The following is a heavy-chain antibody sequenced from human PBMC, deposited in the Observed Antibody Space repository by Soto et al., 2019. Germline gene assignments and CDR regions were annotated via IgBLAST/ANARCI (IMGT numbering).Heavy chain of an antibody. J-gene: IGHJ5*02. D-gene: IGHD6-6*01. CDR2: IYYSGST. CDR3: ARGRTIASRWWFDP. CDR1: GGSISSYY. Sequence: QVQLQESGPGLVKPSETLSLTCTVSGGSISSYYWTWIRQLPRKGLEWIGYIYYSGSTNYNPSLKRRVTISVDTSNNHFSLRLTSVTAADTAVYYCARGRTIASRWWFDPWGQGILVTVSS. V-gene: IGHV4-59*12.